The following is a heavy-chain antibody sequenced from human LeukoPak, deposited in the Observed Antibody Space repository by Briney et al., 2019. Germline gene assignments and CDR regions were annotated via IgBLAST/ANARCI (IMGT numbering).Heavy chain of an antibody. J-gene: IGHJ4*02. Sequence: PSETLSLTCAVYGGSFSGYYWSWIRQPPGKGLEWIGEINHSGSTNYNPSLKSRVTISVVTSKNQFSLKLSSVTAADTAVYYCARGRGWFGESRGHYFDYWGQGTLVTVSS. CDR3: ARGRGWFGESRGHYFDY. D-gene: IGHD3-10*01. CDR1: GGSFSGYY. V-gene: IGHV4-34*01. CDR2: INHSGST.